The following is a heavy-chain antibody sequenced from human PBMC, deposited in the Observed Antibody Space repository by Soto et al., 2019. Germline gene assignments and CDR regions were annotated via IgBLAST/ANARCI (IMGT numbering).Heavy chain of an antibody. CDR1: GFTFSIFG. J-gene: IGHJ6*02. Sequence: QVQVVESGGGVVQPGRSLRLSCAASGFTFSIFGMHWVRQAPGKGLEWVSLIWYDGSKKSYGDSVKGRFTISRDNSRNTVYLQMNSLRADDTAVYYCARDASYYSLWSGYYPSRTGMAVWGQGTTVNVSS. V-gene: IGHV3-33*01. CDR2: IWYDGSKK. D-gene: IGHD3-3*01. CDR3: ARDASYYSLWSGYYPSRTGMAV.